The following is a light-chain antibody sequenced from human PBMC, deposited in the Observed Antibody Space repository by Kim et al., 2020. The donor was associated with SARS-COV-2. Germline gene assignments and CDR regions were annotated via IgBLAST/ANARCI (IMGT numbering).Light chain of an antibody. CDR1: QGISNY. V-gene: IGKV1-27*01. CDR2: AAS. CDR3: QQCKGAPWT. J-gene: IGKJ1*01. Sequence: SSVGDRVTITCRASQGISNYLAWYQQKPGKVPKLLIYAASALRSGVPSRFSGSGSGTDFTLTITSLQPEDVAVYYCQQCKGAPWTFGHGTKVDIK.